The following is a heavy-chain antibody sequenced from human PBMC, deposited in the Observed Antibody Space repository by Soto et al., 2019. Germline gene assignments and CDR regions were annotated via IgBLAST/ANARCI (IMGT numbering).Heavy chain of an antibody. CDR1: GGSISSGGYS. CDR2: IYHSGST. V-gene: IGHV4-30-2*01. J-gene: IGHJ6*02. CDR3: ARADSSGYYYYGMDV. Sequence: PSETLSLTCAVSGGSISSGGYSWSWIRQPPGKGLEWIGYIYHSGSTYYNPSLKSRVTISVDRSKNQFSLKLSSVTAADTAVYYCARADSSGYYYYGMDVWGQGTTVTVSS. D-gene: IGHD3-22*01.